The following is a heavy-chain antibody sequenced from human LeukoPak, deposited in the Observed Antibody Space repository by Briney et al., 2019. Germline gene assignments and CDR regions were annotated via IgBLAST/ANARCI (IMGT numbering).Heavy chain of an antibody. CDR1: GFTFSSYA. Sequence: GGSLRLSCAASGFTFSSYAMSWVRQAPGKGLEWISGISGSGGSTYYADSVKGRFTISRDNSKNTLYLQMNSLRAEDTAVYYCAKGGSGWLFDYWGQGTLVTVSS. CDR3: AKGGSGWLFDY. J-gene: IGHJ4*02. D-gene: IGHD6-19*01. CDR2: ISGSGGST. V-gene: IGHV3-23*01.